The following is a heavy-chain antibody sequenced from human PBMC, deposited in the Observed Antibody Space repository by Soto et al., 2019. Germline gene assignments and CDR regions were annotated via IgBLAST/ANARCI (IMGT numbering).Heavy chain of an antibody. D-gene: IGHD3-10*01. CDR1: GYTFTAYY. CDR3: ARNMDYYYGPGSGNGHGF. CDR2: INPKFGDT. Sequence: QVQLGQSGAEVKEPGDSVRVSCEASGYTFTAYYIHWVRQAPGQGLEWVGWINPKFGDTTYGQDFQGRVSMTRDMSISTVYMELSRLTSDHKAKYYCARNMDYYYGPGSGNGHGFWGQGTTVTVFS. V-gene: IGHV1-2*02. J-gene: IGHJ6*02.